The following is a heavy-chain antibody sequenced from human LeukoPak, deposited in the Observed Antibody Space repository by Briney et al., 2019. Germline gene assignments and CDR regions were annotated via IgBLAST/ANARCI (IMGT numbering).Heavy chain of an antibody. Sequence: SETLSLTSAVYGGSFSGYYWSWIRQPPGKGLEWIGEINHSGSTNYNPSLKSRVTISVDTSKNQFSLKLSSVTAADTAVYYCARGDYFDYWGQGTLVTVSS. CDR3: ARGDYFDY. V-gene: IGHV4-34*01. CDR1: GGSFSGYY. J-gene: IGHJ4*02. CDR2: INHSGST.